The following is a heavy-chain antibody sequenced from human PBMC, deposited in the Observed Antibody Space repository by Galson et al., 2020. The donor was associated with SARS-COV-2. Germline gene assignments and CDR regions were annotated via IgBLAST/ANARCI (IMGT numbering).Heavy chain of an antibody. D-gene: IGHD5-12*01. CDR1: GGSISSSSYY. CDR3: ARHVRVATSSGDDSKPFDY. V-gene: IGHV4-39*01. Sequence: SQTLSLTCTVSGGSISSSSYYWGWIRQPPGKGLEWIGSIYYSGSTYYNPSLKSRVTISVDTSKNQFSLKLSSVTAADTAVYYCARHVRVATSSGDDSKPFDYWGQGTLVTVSS. J-gene: IGHJ4*02. CDR2: IYYSGST.